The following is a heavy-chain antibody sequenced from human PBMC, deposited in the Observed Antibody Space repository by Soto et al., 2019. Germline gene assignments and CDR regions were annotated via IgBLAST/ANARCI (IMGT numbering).Heavy chain of an antibody. Sequence: ASVKVSCKASGYTFTSYAMHWVRQAPGQRLEWMGWINAGNGNTKYSQKFQGRFTISRDNAKNSLYLQMNSLRGEDTALYYCAKDMRGGSSSSRYYYGLDVWGQGTTVTVSS. D-gene: IGHD6-13*01. J-gene: IGHJ6*02. CDR3: AKDMRGGSSSSRYYYGLDV. CDR2: INAGNGNT. V-gene: IGHV1-3*01. CDR1: GYTFTSYA.